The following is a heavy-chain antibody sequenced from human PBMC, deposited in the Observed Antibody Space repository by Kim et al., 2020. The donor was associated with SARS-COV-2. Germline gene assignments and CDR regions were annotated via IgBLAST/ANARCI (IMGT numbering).Heavy chain of an antibody. CDR3: ARVLITFGGLIVSPFDY. V-gene: IGHV1-18*01. CDR1: GYTFNTYG. Sequence: ASVKVSYKASGYTFNTYGISWVRQAPGQGLEWMGRISAYNGDTNYAQKFQDRVTMTTDTSTSTAYMELRSLRSDDTAVYYCARVLITFGGLIVSPFDYWGRGTLVTVSS. D-gene: IGHD3-16*02. CDR2: ISAYNGDT. J-gene: IGHJ4*02.